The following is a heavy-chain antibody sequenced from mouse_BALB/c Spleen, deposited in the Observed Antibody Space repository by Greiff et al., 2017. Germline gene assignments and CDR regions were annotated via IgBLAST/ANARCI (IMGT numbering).Heavy chain of an antibody. V-gene: IGHV5-17*02. D-gene: IGHD1-1*01. Sequence: EVMLVESGGGLVQPGGSRKLSCAASGFTFSSFGMHWVRQAPEKGLEWVAYISSGSSTIYYADTVKGRFTISRDNPKNTLFLQMTSLRSEDTAMYYCARDYYGTPWYFDVWGAGTTVTVSS. J-gene: IGHJ1*01. CDR3: ARDYYGTPWYFDV. CDR1: GFTFSSFG. CDR2: ISSGSSTI.